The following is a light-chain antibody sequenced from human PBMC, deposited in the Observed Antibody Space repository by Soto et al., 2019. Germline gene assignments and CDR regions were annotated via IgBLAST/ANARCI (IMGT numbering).Light chain of an antibody. CDR2: EVN. Sequence: QSVLTQPLSASGSPGQSVAISCTGTSSDVGGYNYVSWYQQHPGKAPKLMIYEVNKRPSGVPDRFSGSKSGSTASLTVSGLQAEDEADYYCSSYAGSSNVFGTGTKVTVL. CDR1: SSDVGGYNY. J-gene: IGLJ1*01. CDR3: SSYAGSSNV. V-gene: IGLV2-8*01.